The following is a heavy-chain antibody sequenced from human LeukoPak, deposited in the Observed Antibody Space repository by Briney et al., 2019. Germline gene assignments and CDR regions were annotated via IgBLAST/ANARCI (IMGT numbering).Heavy chain of an antibody. Sequence: PGRSLRLSCAASGFTFSSYGMHWVRQAPGKGLEWVAVIWYDGRNKYYADSVKGRFTISRDNSENTLYLQMNGLRAEDTAVYFCATRGPWGRGTLVTVSS. V-gene: IGHV3-33*01. CDR2: IWYDGRNK. CDR1: GFTFSSYG. CDR3: ATRGP. J-gene: IGHJ5*02.